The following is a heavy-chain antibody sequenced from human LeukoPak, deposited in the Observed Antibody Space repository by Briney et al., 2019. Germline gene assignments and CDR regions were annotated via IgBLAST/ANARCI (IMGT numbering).Heavy chain of an antibody. Sequence: GASVEVSCKASGYTFTGYYMHWVRQAPGQGLEWMGWINPNSGGTNYAQKFQGRVTMTRDTSISTAYMELSRLRSDDTAVYYCARDRQGIGYEDYYFDYWGQGTLVTVSS. D-gene: IGHD6-13*01. CDR3: ARDRQGIGYEDYYFDY. J-gene: IGHJ4*02. CDR1: GYTFTGYY. V-gene: IGHV1-2*02. CDR2: INPNSGGT.